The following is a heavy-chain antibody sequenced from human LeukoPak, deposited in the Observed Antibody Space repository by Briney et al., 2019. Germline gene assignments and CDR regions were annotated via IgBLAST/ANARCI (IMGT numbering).Heavy chain of an antibody. Sequence: SETLSLTCAAYGGSFSGYYWSWIRQPPGKGLEWIGVINHSGSTNYNPSLKSRVTISVDTSKNQFSLKLSSVTAADTAVYYCARPGVGATSFDYWGQGTLVTVSS. J-gene: IGHJ4*02. CDR3: ARPGVGATSFDY. V-gene: IGHV4-34*01. CDR1: GGSFSGYY. D-gene: IGHD1-26*01. CDR2: INHSGST.